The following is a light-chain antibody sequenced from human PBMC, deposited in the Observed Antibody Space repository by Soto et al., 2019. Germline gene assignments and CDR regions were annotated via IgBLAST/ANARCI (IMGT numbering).Light chain of an antibody. V-gene: IGKV3-11*01. CDR2: DAS. CDR3: QQRSNWPPIT. Sequence: EIVLTQSPATLSLSPGERATLSCRASQSVSSYLAWYQQKPGQAPRLLIYDASNRATGIPARFSGSGSGTDFXXTISXLEPEDFAVXYCQQRSNWPPITFGQGTRLEIK. CDR1: QSVSSY. J-gene: IGKJ5*01.